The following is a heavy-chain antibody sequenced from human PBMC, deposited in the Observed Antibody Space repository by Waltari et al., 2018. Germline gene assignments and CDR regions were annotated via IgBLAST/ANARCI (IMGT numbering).Heavy chain of an antibody. J-gene: IGHJ1*01. CDR3: GRIAFGDDGGYFQY. CDR2: MKYRGST. Sequence: QVQLQESGPALVKPSATLSLPYTVSGGSIRSNSNWGVIRQPPGKGLEWMGNMKYRGSTFYNPSLESRVTISLDTSRNQFSLRLSSVYAADTAVYFCGRIAFGDDGGYFQYWGQGTLVTVSS. D-gene: IGHD4-17*01. V-gene: IGHV4-39*01. CDR1: GGSIRSNSN.